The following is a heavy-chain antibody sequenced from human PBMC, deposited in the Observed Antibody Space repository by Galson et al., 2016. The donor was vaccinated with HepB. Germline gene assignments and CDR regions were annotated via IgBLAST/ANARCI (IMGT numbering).Heavy chain of an antibody. Sequence: SLRLSCAASGFNFSRYGMHWVRQTPGKGLEWVAGILYDESNEKYADSVKGRFTISRDNSKNTLNLQLNSLRVEDTATYYCAREEAMVQGVRMKIFAGLHYYGMDVWGKGTTVTVSS. CDR1: GFNFSRYG. J-gene: IGHJ6*04. D-gene: IGHD3-10*01. CDR3: AREEAMVQGVRMKIFAGLHYYGMDV. V-gene: IGHV3-33*01. CDR2: ILYDESNE.